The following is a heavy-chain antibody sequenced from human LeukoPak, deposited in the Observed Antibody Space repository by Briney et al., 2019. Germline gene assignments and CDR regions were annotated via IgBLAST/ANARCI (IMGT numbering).Heavy chain of an antibody. Sequence: PGGSLRLSCAASGFTFSSYAMHWVRRAPGKGLEWVAVISYDGSNKYYADSVKGRFTISRDNSKNTLYLQMNSLRAEDTAVYYCARGSYYDSSGYPDYWGQGTLVTVSS. CDR1: GFTFSSYA. D-gene: IGHD3-22*01. CDR2: ISYDGSNK. J-gene: IGHJ4*02. CDR3: ARGSYYDSSGYPDY. V-gene: IGHV3-30-3*01.